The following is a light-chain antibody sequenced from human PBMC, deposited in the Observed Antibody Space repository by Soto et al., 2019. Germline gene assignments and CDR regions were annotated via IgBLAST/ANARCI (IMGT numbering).Light chain of an antibody. J-gene: IGKJ1*01. CDR2: GAS. V-gene: IGKV3-15*01. CDR1: QSVSSSY. Sequence: EIVLTQSPGTLSLSPGERATLSCRASQSVSSSYLAWYQQKPGQAPRLFIYGASTRATGIPPRFSGSGSGAEFTLTISSLQSEDFAVYYCQQYNNWPRGTFGQGTKVDI. CDR3: QQYNNWPRGT.